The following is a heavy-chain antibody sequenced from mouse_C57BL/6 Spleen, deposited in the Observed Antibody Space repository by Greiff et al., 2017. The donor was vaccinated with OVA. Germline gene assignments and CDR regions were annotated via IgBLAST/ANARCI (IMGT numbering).Heavy chain of an antibody. CDR3: ARDAAQATFAY. D-gene: IGHD3-2*02. J-gene: IGHJ3*01. V-gene: IGHV3-6*01. CDR2: ISYDGSN. CDR1: GYSITSGYY. Sequence: EVKLMESGPGLVKPSQSLSLTCSVTGYSITSGYYWNWIRQFPGNKLEWMGYISYDGSNNYNPTLKNRISVTRDTSKNQFFLKLNSVTTEDTATYYCARDAAQATFAYWGQGTLVTVSA.